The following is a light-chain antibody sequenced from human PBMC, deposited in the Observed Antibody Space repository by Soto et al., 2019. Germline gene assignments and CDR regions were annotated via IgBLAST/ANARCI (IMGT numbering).Light chain of an antibody. CDR1: QTVSSSF. V-gene: IGKV3-20*01. J-gene: IGKJ5*01. CDR2: GAS. CDR3: QQYGGSPQIT. Sequence: EIVLTQSPGTLSLSPGERASLSCRASQTVSSSFLAWYQQKPGQAPRLLIYGASNRATGIPDRFSGSGSGKDFTLTISRLEPEDFAVYYCQQYGGSPQITFGQGTRLEIK.